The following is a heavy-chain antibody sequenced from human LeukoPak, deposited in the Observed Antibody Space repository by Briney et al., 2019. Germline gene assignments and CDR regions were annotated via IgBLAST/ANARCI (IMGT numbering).Heavy chain of an antibody. D-gene: IGHD4-17*01. J-gene: IGHJ6*02. V-gene: IGHV4-59*08. CDR2: IYYSGST. CDR3: ARGPSDYGDYYYYGMDV. CDR1: GGSISSYY. Sequence: PSETLSLTCTVSGGSISSYYWSWIRQPPGKGLEWIGYIYYSGSTNYNPSLKSRVTISVDTSKNQFSLKLSSVTAADTAVYYCARGPSDYGDYYYYGMDVWGQGTTVTVSS.